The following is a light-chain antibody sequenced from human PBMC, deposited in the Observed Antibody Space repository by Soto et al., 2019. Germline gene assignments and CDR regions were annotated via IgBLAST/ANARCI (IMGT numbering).Light chain of an antibody. CDR2: GAS. Sequence: EIVMTQSPATLSVSPGERATLSCRASQSVSSNLAWYQQKPGQAPRLLIYGASTRATGIPARFSGSGSGTEFTLPISSLQSEDFAVYFCQQYNNWPPWTLGQETKVDIK. J-gene: IGKJ1*01. V-gene: IGKV3-15*01. CDR3: QQYNNWPPWT. CDR1: QSVSSN.